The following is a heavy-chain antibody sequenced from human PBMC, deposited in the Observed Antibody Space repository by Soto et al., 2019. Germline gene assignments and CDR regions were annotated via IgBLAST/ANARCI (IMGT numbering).Heavy chain of an antibody. CDR2: IKQDGSEK. J-gene: IGHJ4*02. CDR1: GFTFSSYW. CDR3: ARDVRYDSVH. V-gene: IGHV3-7*01. D-gene: IGHD3-3*01. Sequence: GGSLRLSCAVSGFTFSSYWMSWVRQAPGKGLEWVATIKQDGSEKYYVDSVKGRFTISRDNAENSLYLQMNSLSAEDTAVYFCARDVRYDSVHWGQVTLLTVSP.